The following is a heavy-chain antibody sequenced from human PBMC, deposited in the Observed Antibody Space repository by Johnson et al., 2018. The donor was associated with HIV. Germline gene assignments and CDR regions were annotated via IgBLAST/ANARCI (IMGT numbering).Heavy chain of an antibody. CDR2: ISGSGGST. D-gene: IGHD2-15*01. Sequence: VQLVESGGGLVQPGGSLRLSCVASGLTFSSYGMSWVRQAPGKGPEWVSGISGSGGSTYYADSVKGRFTISRDNSKNTLYLQMNSLRAEDTAVYYCAKDRGGSAGAFDIWGQGTMVTVSS. CDR1: GLTFSSYG. V-gene: IGHV3-23*04. J-gene: IGHJ3*02. CDR3: AKDRGGSAGAFDI.